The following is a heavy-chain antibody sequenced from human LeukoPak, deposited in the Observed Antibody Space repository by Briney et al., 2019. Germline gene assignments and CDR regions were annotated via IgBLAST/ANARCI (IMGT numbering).Heavy chain of an antibody. D-gene: IGHD6-19*01. CDR2: INPNSGGT. J-gene: IGHJ4*02. CDR3: ARGSWLANGGFFDY. V-gene: IGHV1-2*06. Sequence: ASVKVSCKASGYTFTGYYMHWVRQAPGQGLEWMGRINPNSGGTNYAQNFQGRVTMTRDTSISTAYMELSSLRSDDTAMYYCARGSWLANGGFFDYWGQGTLVTVSS. CDR1: GYTFTGYY.